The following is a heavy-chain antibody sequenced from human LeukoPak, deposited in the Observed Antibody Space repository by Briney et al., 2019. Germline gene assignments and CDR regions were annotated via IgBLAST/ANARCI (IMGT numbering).Heavy chain of an antibody. CDR1: GFSFTNYD. Sequence: PGGSLRLSCAVSGFSFTNYDMSWVRQAPGKGLEWVSAISGSGGSTYYADSVKGRFTISRDNSKNTLYLQMNRLRAEDTAVYYCAKVFSGWREFDYWGQGTLVTVSS. D-gene: IGHD6-19*01. CDR2: ISGSGGST. CDR3: AKVFSGWREFDY. J-gene: IGHJ4*02. V-gene: IGHV3-23*01.